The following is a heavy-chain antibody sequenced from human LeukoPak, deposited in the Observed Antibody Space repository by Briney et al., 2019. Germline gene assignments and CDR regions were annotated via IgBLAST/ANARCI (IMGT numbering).Heavy chain of an antibody. Sequence: GGSLRLSCAASGFKFSRYNMNWVRQAPGKGLEWVSSISTSSIYIYYEDSVKGRFTVSRDNARNSLSLQMNSLRAEDTAVYYCARDYLESSKRYSGSYYALDYWGQGALVTVSS. D-gene: IGHD1-26*01. V-gene: IGHV3-21*01. CDR1: GFKFSRYN. CDR3: ARDYLESSKRYSGSYYALDY. J-gene: IGHJ4*02. CDR2: ISTSSIYI.